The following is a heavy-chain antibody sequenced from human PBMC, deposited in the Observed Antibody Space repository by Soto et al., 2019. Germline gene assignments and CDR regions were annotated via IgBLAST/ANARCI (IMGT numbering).Heavy chain of an antibody. CDR2: IIPILGIA. V-gene: IGHV1-69*02. CDR1: GGTFSSYT. D-gene: IGHD3-10*01. J-gene: IGHJ6*03. Sequence: QVQLVQSGAEVKKPGSSVKVSCKASGGTFSSYTISWVRQAPGQGLEWMGRIIPILGIANYAQKFQGRVTITADKSTSTAYMELSSLRSEDTAVYYCARGGSQLRGKGYYYYMDVWGKGTTVTVSS. CDR3: ARGGSQLRGKGYYYYMDV.